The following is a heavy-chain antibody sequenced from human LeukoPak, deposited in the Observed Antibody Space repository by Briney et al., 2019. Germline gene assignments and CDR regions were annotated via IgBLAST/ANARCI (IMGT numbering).Heavy chain of an antibody. CDR1: GGSISSGGYY. D-gene: IGHD3-9*01. Sequence: SETLSLTCTVSGGSISSGGYYWSWIRQHPGKGLEWIGYIYYSGSTYYNPSLKSRVTISVDTSKNQFSLKLSSVTAADTAVYYCARLRYFDWFPFDYWGQGTLVTVSS. V-gene: IGHV4-31*03. J-gene: IGHJ4*02. CDR2: IYYSGST. CDR3: ARLRYFDWFPFDY.